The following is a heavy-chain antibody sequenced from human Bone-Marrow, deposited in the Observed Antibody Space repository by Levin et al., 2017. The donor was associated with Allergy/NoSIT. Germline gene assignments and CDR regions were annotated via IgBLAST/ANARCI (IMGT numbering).Heavy chain of an antibody. CDR1: GFTFSDHY. J-gene: IGHJ4*02. D-gene: IGHD2-21*02. CDR2: TRNKANSYTT. CDR3: AREAYCGGDCYYIQHLDS. Sequence: TGGSLRLSCAASGFTFSDHYMDWVRQAPGKGLEWVGRTRNKANSYTTEYAASVKGRFTVSRDDSRNSLFLQMNSLKTEDTAVYYCAREAYCGGDCYYIQHLDSWGQGTLVTVSS. V-gene: IGHV3-72*01.